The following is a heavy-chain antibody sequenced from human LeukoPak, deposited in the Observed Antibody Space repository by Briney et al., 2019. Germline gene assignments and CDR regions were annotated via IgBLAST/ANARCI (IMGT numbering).Heavy chain of an antibody. D-gene: IGHD3-10*01. CDR3: ARGGAPWALDI. CDR2: IKQDGSDK. CDR1: GFTFSSCW. J-gene: IGHJ3*02. Sequence: GGSLRLSCAASGFTFSSCWMNWVRQAPGKGLEWVANIKQDGSDKYYVDSVKGRFTISRDNAKNSLYLQMNSLRAEDTAVYYCARGGAPWALDIWGQGTMVTVSS. V-gene: IGHV3-7*01.